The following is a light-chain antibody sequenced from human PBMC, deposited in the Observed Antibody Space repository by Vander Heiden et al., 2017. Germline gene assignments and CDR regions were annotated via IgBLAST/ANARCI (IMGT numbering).Light chain of an antibody. CDR2: AAS. V-gene: IGKV1-39*01. CDR1: QSISSY. J-gene: IGKJ1*01. CDR3: QQSYSTPWA. Sequence: HMPDSPSSLSASVGDRVTITCRASQSISSYLNWYQQKPGKAPKLLIYAASSLQSGVPSRFSGSGSGTDFTLTISSLQPEDFATYYCQQSYSTPWAFGQGTKVEIK.